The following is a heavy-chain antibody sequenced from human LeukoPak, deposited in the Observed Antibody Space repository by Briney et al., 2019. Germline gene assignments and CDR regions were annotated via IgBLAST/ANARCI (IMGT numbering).Heavy chain of an antibody. CDR1: GFTVSSNY. D-gene: IGHD3-22*01. J-gene: IGHJ3*02. CDR2: IYSGGST. V-gene: IGHV3-66*01. CDR3: ARDGRGYDAFDI. Sequence: TGGSLRLSCAASGFTVSSNYMSWVRQAPGKGLEWVSVIYSGGSTYYADSVKGRFTISRGNSKNTLYLQMNSLRAEDTAVYYCARDGRGYDAFDIWGQGTMVTVSS.